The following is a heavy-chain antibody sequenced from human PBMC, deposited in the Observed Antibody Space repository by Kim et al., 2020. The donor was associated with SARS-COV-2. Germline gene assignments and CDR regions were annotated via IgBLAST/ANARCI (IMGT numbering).Heavy chain of an antibody. J-gene: IGHJ5*02. CDR3: AKDKDSYGWYNWFDP. V-gene: IGHV3-30*02. Sequence: DSVKGRFTISRDNSKNTLYLQMNSLRAEDTAVYYCAKDKDSYGWYNWFDPWGQGTLVTVSS. D-gene: IGHD5-18*01.